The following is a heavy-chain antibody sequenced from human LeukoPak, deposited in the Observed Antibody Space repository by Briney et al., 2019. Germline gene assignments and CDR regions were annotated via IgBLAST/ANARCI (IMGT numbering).Heavy chain of an antibody. Sequence: ASVKVSCKASGYTFTGYYVHWVRQAPGQGLEWMGRIDPNTGGTNYAQKFQGRVTMTRDTSISTAYMELSRLRSDDTAVYYCARDSRVAADCWGQGTLVSVSS. CDR2: IDPNTGGT. D-gene: IGHD6-19*01. V-gene: IGHV1-2*06. CDR1: GYTFTGYY. J-gene: IGHJ4*02. CDR3: ARDSRVAADC.